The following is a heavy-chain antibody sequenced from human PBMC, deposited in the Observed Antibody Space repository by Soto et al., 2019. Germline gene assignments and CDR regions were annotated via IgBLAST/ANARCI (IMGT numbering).Heavy chain of an antibody. J-gene: IGHJ5*02. CDR2: FYYSGST. V-gene: IGHV4-39*07. CDR3: ARVPSP. CDR1: GDSISTNSYS. Sequence: SETLSLTCTVSGDSISTNSYSWGWIRQPPGQGLEWIGLFYYSGSTHYNPSLKSRVTISVDRSKNQFSLKLSSVTAADTAVYYCARVPSPWGQGTLVTVSS.